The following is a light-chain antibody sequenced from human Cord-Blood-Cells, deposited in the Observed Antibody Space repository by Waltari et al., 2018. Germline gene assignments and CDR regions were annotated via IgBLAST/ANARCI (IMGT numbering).Light chain of an antibody. V-gene: IGKV1-5*03. Sequence: DIQMTQSPSTLSASVGDRVTITCRASKSISSWLAWYQQKPGKAHKLLIYNASSLESGVTSRFSGSGSGTEFTLTISSLQPDDFATYYCQQYNSYSGTFGQGTKVEIK. J-gene: IGKJ1*01. CDR3: QQYNSYSGT. CDR1: KSISSW. CDR2: NAS.